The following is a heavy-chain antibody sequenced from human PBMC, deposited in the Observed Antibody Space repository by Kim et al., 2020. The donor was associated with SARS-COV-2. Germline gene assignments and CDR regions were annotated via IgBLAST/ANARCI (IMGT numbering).Heavy chain of an antibody. J-gene: IGHJ4*01. Sequence: GGSLRLSCVASGFSFGTFDMSWVRQAPGKGLKWVSVIKRPDDSAYYAESVKGRFTVSRDSARNTLYLLINILRVDYTAVYYFVKGACLVYLGPGTLVTLS. CDR2: IKRPDDSA. V-gene: IGHV3-23*01. CDR3: VKGACLVY. CDR1: GFSFGTFD.